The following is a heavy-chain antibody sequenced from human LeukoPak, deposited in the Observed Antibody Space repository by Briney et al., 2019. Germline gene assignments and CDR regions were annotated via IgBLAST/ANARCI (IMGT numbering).Heavy chain of an antibody. D-gene: IGHD6-13*01. V-gene: IGHV4-61*08. Sequence: SETLSLTCTVSGGSVSSDGYYWGWVRQPPGKGLEWIGYIYYSGSTNYNPSLKSRVTISVDTSKNQFSLKLSSVTAADTAVYYCARANIAAAGTAVYWGQGTLVTVSS. J-gene: IGHJ4*02. CDR1: GGSVSSDGYY. CDR3: ARANIAAAGTAVY. CDR2: IYYSGST.